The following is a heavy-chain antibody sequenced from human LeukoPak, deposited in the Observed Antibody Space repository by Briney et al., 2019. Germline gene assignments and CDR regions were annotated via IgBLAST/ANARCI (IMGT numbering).Heavy chain of an antibody. CDR2: ISGSGGST. Sequence: PGGSLRLSCAASGFTFSSYAMSWVRQAPGKGLEWVSAISGSGGSTHYADSVKGRFTISRDNSKNTLYLQMNSLRAEDTAVYYCAKSLSRYYYDSSGYYADYWGQGTLVTVSS. CDR1: GFTFSSYA. CDR3: AKSLSRYYYDSSGYYADY. V-gene: IGHV3-23*01. D-gene: IGHD3-22*01. J-gene: IGHJ4*02.